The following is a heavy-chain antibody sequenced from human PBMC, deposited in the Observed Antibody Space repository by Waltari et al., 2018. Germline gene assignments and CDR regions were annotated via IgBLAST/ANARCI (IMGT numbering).Heavy chain of an antibody. D-gene: IGHD4-17*01. CDR2: ISHSGST. J-gene: IGHJ6*02. Sequence: QVELQQWGAGLLKPSETLSLTCAVYGASPSGSFWSRLRQPPGRGLEWIGEISHSGSTNFNPSLKNRVTISVDTSKKQFSLKLSSVTAADAAVYYCARGPMLDYGDNSGHYYYGLDDWGQGTTVIVSS. CDR3: ARGPMLDYGDNSGHYYYGLDD. CDR1: GASPSGSF. V-gene: IGHV4-34*01.